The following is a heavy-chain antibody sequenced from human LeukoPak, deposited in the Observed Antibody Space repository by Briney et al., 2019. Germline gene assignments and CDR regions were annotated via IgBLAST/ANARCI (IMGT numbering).Heavy chain of an antibody. V-gene: IGHV1-18*01. CDR1: GYTFTSYG. CDR2: ISAYNGYT. J-gene: IGHJ4*02. D-gene: IGHD6-19*01. Sequence: ASVKVSCKASGYTFTSYGISWVRQAPGQGLEWMGWISAYNGYTNYAQKLQGRVTMTTDTSTSTAYMELRSLRSDDTAVYYCARAHPGIAVAGTPSAYWGQGTLVTVSS. CDR3: ARAHPGIAVAGTPSAY.